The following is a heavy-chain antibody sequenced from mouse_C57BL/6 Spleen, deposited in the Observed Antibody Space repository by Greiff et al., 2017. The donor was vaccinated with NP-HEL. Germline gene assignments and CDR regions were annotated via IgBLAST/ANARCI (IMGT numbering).Heavy chain of an antibody. D-gene: IGHD2-4*01. CDR1: GYTFTSYW. V-gene: IGHV1-64*01. Sequence: QVQLQQPGAELVKPGASVKLSCKASGYTFTSYWMHWVKQRPGQGLEWIGMIHPYSGSTNYNEKFKSKATLTVDKSSSTAYMQLSSLASEDYAGDYSARNYDCGVTWFACWGKGTLVTVST. CDR2: IHPYSGST. J-gene: IGHJ3*01. CDR3: ARNYDCGVTWFAC.